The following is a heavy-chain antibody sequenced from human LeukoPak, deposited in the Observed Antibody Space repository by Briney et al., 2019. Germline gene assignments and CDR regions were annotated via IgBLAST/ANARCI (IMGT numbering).Heavy chain of an antibody. CDR1: GFTVSSNY. J-gene: IGHJ4*02. Sequence: QPGGSLRLSCAASGFTVSSNYMSWVRQAPGKGLEWVSIIYSGGNTYYADSVKGRFTISRDNSKNTLYLKMNSLRAEDTAVYYCARDQAVAGTGGFDYWGQGTLVTVSS. D-gene: IGHD6-19*01. CDR3: ARDQAVAGTGGFDY. V-gene: IGHV3-53*01. CDR2: IYSGGNT.